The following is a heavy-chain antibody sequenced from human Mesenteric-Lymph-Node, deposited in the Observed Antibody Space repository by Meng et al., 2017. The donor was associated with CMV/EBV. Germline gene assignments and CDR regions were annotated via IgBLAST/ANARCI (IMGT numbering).Heavy chain of an antibody. CDR1: GYTFIDYY. CDR2: INPKNGGR. Sequence: QVQLVQSGAEVKKPGASVRVSCKASGYTFIDYYINWVRQAPGQGLEWMGRINPKNGGRSYAQNFQGRVTMTRDTSINTAYMEVNRLNADDTAMYYCARDRDTDWYSPFDYWGPGTLVTVSS. J-gene: IGHJ4*02. CDR3: ARDRDTDWYSPFDY. D-gene: IGHD3-9*01. V-gene: IGHV1-2*06.